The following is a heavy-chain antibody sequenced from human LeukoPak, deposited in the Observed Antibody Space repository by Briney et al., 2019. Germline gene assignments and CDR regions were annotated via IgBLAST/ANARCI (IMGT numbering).Heavy chain of an antibody. J-gene: IGHJ4*02. Sequence: GGSLRLSCAASGFTFSSYGMHWVRQAPGRGLEWVTVIWYDGSSEYYADSVKGRFTISRDNSKNTLYLQMNSLRAEDTAVYYCVRGVTYSFDYWGQGTLVTASS. CDR2: IWYDGSSE. CDR3: VRGVTYSFDY. CDR1: GFTFSSYG. D-gene: IGHD2-15*01. V-gene: IGHV3-33*01.